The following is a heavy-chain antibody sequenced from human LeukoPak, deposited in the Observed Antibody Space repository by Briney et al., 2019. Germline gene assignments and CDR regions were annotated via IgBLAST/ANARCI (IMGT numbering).Heavy chain of an antibody. Sequence: GGSLRLSCAASGFTFSRFAVSWVRQAPGKGLDWVSGISDCGADTYYSDSVKGRFTISRDNSKNTLYLQMDSLRAEDTAVYFCAPETYYFDYWGQGTLVTVSS. J-gene: IGHJ4*02. CDR1: GFTFSRFA. CDR3: APETYYFDY. CDR2: ISDCGADT. V-gene: IGHV3-23*01.